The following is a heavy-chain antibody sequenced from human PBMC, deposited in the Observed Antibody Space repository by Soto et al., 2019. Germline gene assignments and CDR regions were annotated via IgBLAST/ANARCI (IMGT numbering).Heavy chain of an antibody. V-gene: IGHV6-1*01. D-gene: IGHD6-19*01. CDR3: VRDTGSRSGWYGX. CDR1: GDSVSSNSVA. J-gene: IGHJ4*02. Sequence: PSQSLSLTCAISGDSVSSNSVAWNWIRQSPSIGLECLGSTYYRSKWYNAYSVSLKSRITINPETSKNQFSLQLKSVTPEDTAVYYCVRDTGSRSGWYGXWGQRTQVTSPX. CDR2: TYYRSKWYN.